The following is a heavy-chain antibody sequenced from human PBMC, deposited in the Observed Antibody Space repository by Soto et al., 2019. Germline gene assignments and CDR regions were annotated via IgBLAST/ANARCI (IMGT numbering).Heavy chain of an antibody. CDR2: ILGSGGT. Sequence: GGSLRLSCAASGFTFSKYAMMWVRQAPGKGLEWVSGILGSGGTYHADSVKGRFTISKDNSKNTLYLQMNSLRVEDTAIYYCTRWYAAEVWGQGTTVTVSS. CDR3: TRWYAAEV. D-gene: IGHD6-13*01. J-gene: IGHJ6*02. CDR1: GFTFSKYA. V-gene: IGHV3-23*01.